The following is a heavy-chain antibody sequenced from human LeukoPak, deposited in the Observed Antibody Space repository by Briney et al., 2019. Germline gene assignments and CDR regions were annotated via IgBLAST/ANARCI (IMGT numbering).Heavy chain of an antibody. D-gene: IGHD4-11*01. CDR1: GFTFSHYG. CDR2: IWSDGTNR. CDR3: AKDAQRGFDYSNSLDK. V-gene: IGHV3-33*06. Sequence: AGGSLRLSCATSGFTFSHYGMHWVRQAPGKGLEWVAVIWSDGTNRDYGDPVKGRFTISRDNFQRTVYLQMDSLGAEDTAVYYCAKDAQRGFDYSNSLDKWGQGTLVTVSS. J-gene: IGHJ4*02.